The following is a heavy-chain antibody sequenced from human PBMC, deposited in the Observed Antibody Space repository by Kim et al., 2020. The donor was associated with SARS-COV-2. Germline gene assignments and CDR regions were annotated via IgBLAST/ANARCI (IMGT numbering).Heavy chain of an antibody. D-gene: IGHD5-12*01. CDR1: GFTFGDYA. V-gene: IGHV3-49*03. J-gene: IGHJ3*02. CDR2: IRSKAYGGTT. CDR3: TLDGYNYADAFDI. Sequence: GGSLRRSCTASGFTFGDYAMSWFRQAPGKGLEWVGFIRSKAYGGTTEYAASVKGRFTISRDDSKSIAYLQMNSLKTEDTAVYYCTLDGYNYADAFDIWGQGTMVTVSS.